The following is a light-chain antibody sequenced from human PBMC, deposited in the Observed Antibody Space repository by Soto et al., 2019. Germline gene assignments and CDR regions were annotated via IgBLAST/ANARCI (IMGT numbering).Light chain of an antibody. Sequence: DIQMTQSPSSLSACVGDRVTITCRASQGISNYLAWYQQKPGKVPKLLIYTASTLQSGVPSRLSGSGSGTDFTLTISSLQPEDVATYYCRKYNSAPFTFGPGTKVDIK. CDR1: QGISNY. V-gene: IGKV1-27*01. CDR2: TAS. J-gene: IGKJ3*01. CDR3: RKYNSAPFT.